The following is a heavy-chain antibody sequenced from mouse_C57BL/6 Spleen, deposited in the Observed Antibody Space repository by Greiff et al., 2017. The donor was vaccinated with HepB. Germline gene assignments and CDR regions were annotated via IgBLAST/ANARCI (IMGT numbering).Heavy chain of an antibody. V-gene: IGHV14-3*01. CDR3: ARGVAVAGYFDY. D-gene: IGHD1-1*01. CDR1: GFNIKNTY. CDR2: IDPANGNT. J-gene: IGHJ2*01. Sequence: VHVKQSVAELVRPGASVKLSCTASGFNIKNTYMHWVKQRPEQGLEWIGRIDPANGNTKYAPKFQGKATITADTSSNTAYLQLSSLTSEDTAIYYCARGVAVAGYFDYWGQGTTLTVSS.